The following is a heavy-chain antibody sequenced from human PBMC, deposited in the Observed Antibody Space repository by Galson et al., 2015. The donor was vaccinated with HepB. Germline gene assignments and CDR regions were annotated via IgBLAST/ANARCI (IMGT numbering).Heavy chain of an antibody. CDR1: GFPFSTYG. V-gene: IGHV3-33*08. J-gene: IGHJ6*02. Sequence: SLRLSCAASGFPFSTYGMHWVCQAPGKGLEWVAVVWYDGSNKYFADSVKGRFTISRDISKNTLYLQMNSLRVEDTVVYYCARDPAARRPTVIPSRGQRGLDVGGQGTTVTVSS. D-gene: IGHD4-17*01. CDR2: VWYDGSNK. CDR3: ARDPAARRPTVIPSRGQRGLDV.